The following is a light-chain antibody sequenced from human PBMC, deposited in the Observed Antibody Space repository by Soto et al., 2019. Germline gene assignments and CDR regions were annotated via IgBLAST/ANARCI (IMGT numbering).Light chain of an antibody. CDR2: DAS. CDR1: QSISSY. Sequence: EIVLTQSPATLSLSPGERATLYCRASQSISSYLAWYQQKPDQAPRLLIYDASNRATGIPARFSGSGSGTDFTLTISSLEPEDFAVYYCHQRSTWPFTFGPGTKVDLK. J-gene: IGKJ3*01. V-gene: IGKV3-11*01. CDR3: HQRSTWPFT.